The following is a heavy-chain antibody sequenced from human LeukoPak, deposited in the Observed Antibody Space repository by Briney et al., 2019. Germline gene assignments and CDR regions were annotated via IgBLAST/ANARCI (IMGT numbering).Heavy chain of an antibody. CDR1: GYTFTGYY. Sequence: ASVKVSCKASGYTFTGYYMHWVRQAPGQGLEWMGWINPNSGGTNYAQKFQGRVTMTRDTSISTAYMELSSLRSEDTAVYYCARDGDYGGNSCWFDPWGQGTLVTVSS. J-gene: IGHJ5*02. D-gene: IGHD4-23*01. CDR3: ARDGDYGGNSCWFDP. CDR2: INPNSGGT. V-gene: IGHV1-2*02.